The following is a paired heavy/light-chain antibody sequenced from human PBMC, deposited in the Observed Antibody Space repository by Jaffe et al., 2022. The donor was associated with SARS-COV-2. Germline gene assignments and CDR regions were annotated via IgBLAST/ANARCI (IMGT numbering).Light chain of an antibody. Sequence: DVVMTQTPLSLSVTPGQPASISCKSSQSLLHSGGRTYLYWFLQRPGQPPQLLIYEVSNRFSGVPDRFSGSGSGTDFTLKISRVEAEDVGVYYCMQSIQLPYTFGQGTKLEI. J-gene: IGKJ2*01. V-gene: IGKV2D-29*01. CDR2: EVS. CDR1: QSLLHSGGRTY. CDR3: MQSIQLPYT.
Heavy chain of an antibody. Sequence: QVQLQESGPGLVKPSETLSLTCTVSGGSISGYYWSWVRQPPGKGLGWIAYIHYTGSTNYNPSLKSRLTISVDTSKNQFSLKLSSVTAADTAVYYCARHFPGSTGGFDYWGQGTLVTVSS. CDR1: GGSISGYY. CDR3: ARHFPGSTGGFDY. J-gene: IGHJ4*02. V-gene: IGHV4-59*08. D-gene: IGHD7-27*01. CDR2: IHYTGST.